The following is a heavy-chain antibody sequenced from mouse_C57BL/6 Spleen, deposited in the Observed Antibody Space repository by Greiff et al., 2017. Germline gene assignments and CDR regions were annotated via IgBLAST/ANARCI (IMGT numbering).Heavy chain of an antibody. V-gene: IGHV1-69*01. D-gene: IGHD4-1*01. CDR2: IDPSDSYT. Sequence: QVQLQQPGAELVMPGASVKLSCKASGYTFTSYWMHWVKQRPGQGLEWIGEIDPSDSYTNYNQKFKGKSTLTVDKSSSTAYMQLSSLTSEDSAVYYCARRAGTSYFDGWGTGTTVTVSS. CDR1: GYTFTSYW. J-gene: IGHJ1*03. CDR3: ARRAGTSYFDG.